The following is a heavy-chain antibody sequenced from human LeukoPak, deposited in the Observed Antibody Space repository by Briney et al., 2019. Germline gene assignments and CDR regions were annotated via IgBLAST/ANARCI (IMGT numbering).Heavy chain of an antibody. CDR3: AKDPYSSSWTHYFDY. J-gene: IGHJ4*02. CDR2: ISGSGGST. V-gene: IGHV3-23*01. CDR1: GFTFSSYA. D-gene: IGHD6-13*01. Sequence: GGSLRLSCAASGFTFSSYAMSWVRQAPGKGLEWVSAISGSGGSTYYADSVKGRFTISRDNSKNTLYLQMNSPRAEDTAVYYCAKDPYSSSWTHYFDYWGQGTLVTVSS.